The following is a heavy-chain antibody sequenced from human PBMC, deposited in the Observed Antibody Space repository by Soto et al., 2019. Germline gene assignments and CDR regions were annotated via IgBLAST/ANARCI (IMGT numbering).Heavy chain of an antibody. CDR1: GYSFTSYW. CDR2: SYPGDSDT. CDR3: ARQGYYYGSGSYYPSYYYGMDV. D-gene: IGHD3-10*01. Sequence: GESLKISCKASGYSFTSYWIGWVRQMPGKGLEWMGISYPGDSDTRYSPSFQGQVTISADKSISTAYLQWSSLKASDTAMYYCARQGYYYGSGSYYPSYYYGMDVWGQGTTVTVSS. V-gene: IGHV5-51*01. J-gene: IGHJ6*02.